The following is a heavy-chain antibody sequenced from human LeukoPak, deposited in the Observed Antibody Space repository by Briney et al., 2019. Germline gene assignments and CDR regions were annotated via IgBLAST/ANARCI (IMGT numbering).Heavy chain of an antibody. J-gene: IGHJ1*01. Sequence: PGGSLRLSCAASGFTVSSNYMSWVRQAPGKGLEWVSVIYSGGSTYYAASVKGRFTISRDNSKNTLYLQMNSLSAEDTAVYYCAVEEYQLLGEYFQHWGQGTLVTVSS. CDR1: GFTVSSNY. D-gene: IGHD2-2*01. CDR2: IYSGGST. V-gene: IGHV3-66*02. CDR3: AVEEYQLLGEYFQH.